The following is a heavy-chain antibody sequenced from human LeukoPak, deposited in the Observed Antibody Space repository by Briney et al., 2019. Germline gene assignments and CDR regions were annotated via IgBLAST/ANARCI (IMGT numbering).Heavy chain of an antibody. CDR2: IKQDGSEK. V-gene: IGHV3-7*01. CDR3: ARIILRYFDWPAFDY. Sequence: GGSLRLSCAASGFTFSSYWMSWVRQAPGKGLEWVANIKQDGSEKYYVDSVKGRFTISRDNAKNSLYLQMNSLRAEDTAVYYCARIILRYFDWPAFDYWGQGTLVTVSS. CDR1: GFTFSSYW. J-gene: IGHJ4*02. D-gene: IGHD3-9*01.